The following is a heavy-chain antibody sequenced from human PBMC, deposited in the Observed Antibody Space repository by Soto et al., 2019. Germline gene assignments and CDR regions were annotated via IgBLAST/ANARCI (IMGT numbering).Heavy chain of an antibody. J-gene: IGHJ4*02. CDR2: ISGGGDTT. Sequence: VQLLESGGGLVQPGGSLRLSCAASGFTFNNYAMTWVRQAPGKGLEWVSAISGGGDTTSYADSVKGRFTVSRAGSKTTLYLQMSSLRAEDTALYYCAKGRGGSGSLTPRVDFWGQGTLVTVSS. V-gene: IGHV3-23*01. D-gene: IGHD3-10*01. CDR1: GFTFNNYA. CDR3: AKGRGGSGSLTPRVDF.